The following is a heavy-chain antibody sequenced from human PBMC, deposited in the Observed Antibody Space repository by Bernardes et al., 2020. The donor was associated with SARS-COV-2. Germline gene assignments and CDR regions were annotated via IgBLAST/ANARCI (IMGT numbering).Heavy chain of an antibody. V-gene: IGHV1-18*01. D-gene: IGHD3-10*01. CDR1: GDSFNSYG. CDR2: ISVFDGQT. J-gene: IGHJ5*02. CDR3: ARGPLVFSGDRPYLDT. Sequence: ASVKVSCKASGDSFNSYGIGWVRQAPGQGLEWIGWISVFDGQTDFAQNFQGRVTMTIDTSTSTAYMELRSLRVDDTAVYYCARGPLVFSGDRPYLDTWGQGTLVTVSS.